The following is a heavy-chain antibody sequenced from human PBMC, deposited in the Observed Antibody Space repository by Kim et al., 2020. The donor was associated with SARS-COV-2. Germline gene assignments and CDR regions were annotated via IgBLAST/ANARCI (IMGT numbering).Heavy chain of an antibody. CDR1: GFTFNDHY. Sequence: GGSLRLSCAVSGFTFNDHYMDWVRQAPGKGLEWVGRSRNKANSYTTEYAASVKGRFTISRDDSKNSLSLQMNSLKTEDTAVYYCARGESSGYSDYWCQGT. D-gene: IGHD3-22*01. CDR2: SRNKANSYTT. CDR3: ARGESSGYSDY. J-gene: IGHJ4*02. V-gene: IGHV3-72*01.